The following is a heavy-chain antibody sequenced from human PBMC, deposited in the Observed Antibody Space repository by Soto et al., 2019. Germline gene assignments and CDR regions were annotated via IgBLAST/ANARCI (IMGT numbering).Heavy chain of an antibody. CDR1: GGTFSNYA. J-gene: IGHJ4*02. CDR3: ARAPGVAVAGGNY. Sequence: SVKVSCKSSGGTFSNYAITWVRQAPGQGLEWMGGIIPIFGTSNYAQKFQGRVTMTTDASISTAYMELRSLRSEDTAVYYCARAPGVAVAGGNYWGQGTLVTVSS. CDR2: IIPIFGTS. V-gene: IGHV1-69*05. D-gene: IGHD6-19*01.